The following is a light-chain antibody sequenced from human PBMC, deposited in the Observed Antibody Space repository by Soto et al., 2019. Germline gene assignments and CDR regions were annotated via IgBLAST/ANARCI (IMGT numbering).Light chain of an antibody. CDR1: RSVSSY. V-gene: IGKV3-20*01. CDR3: QQYTTSSWT. J-gene: IGKJ1*01. Sequence: EIVLTQSPATLSLSPGESATLSCRASRSVSSYLAWYQQTPGQAPRVLIYGTSSRATGIPERFSGSGSGTDFTRTISRLEPADFAVYYCQQYTTSSWTFGQGTKVDIK. CDR2: GTS.